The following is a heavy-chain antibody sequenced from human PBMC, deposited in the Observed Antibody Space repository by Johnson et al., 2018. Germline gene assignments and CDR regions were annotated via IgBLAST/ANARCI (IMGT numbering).Heavy chain of an antibody. CDR3: AREYYYDSSGYYYNFQH. Sequence: VQLVQSGGGVVQPGRSLRLSCAASGFTFSNYSMHWVRQAPGKGLEWVSYISSSSSIIYYADSVKGRFTISRDNAKNSLYLQMNSLRAEDTAVYYCAREYYYDSSGYYYNFQHWGQGTLVTVSS. CDR2: ISSSSSII. J-gene: IGHJ1*01. CDR1: GFTFSNYS. D-gene: IGHD3-22*01. V-gene: IGHV3-48*01.